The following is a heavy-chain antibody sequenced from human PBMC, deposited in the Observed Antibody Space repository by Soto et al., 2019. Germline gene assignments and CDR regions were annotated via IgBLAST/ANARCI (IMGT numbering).Heavy chain of an antibody. CDR1: GYTFTSYA. CDR2: INAGNGNT. Sequence: ASVKVSCKASGYTFTSYAIHWVRQAPGQRLEWMGWINAGNGNTKYSQKFQGRVTITRDTSASTAYMELSSLRSEDTAVYSCAREPLDYYYGMDVWGQGTTVTXSS. V-gene: IGHV1-3*01. D-gene: IGHD3-3*02. J-gene: IGHJ6*02. CDR3: AREPLDYYYGMDV.